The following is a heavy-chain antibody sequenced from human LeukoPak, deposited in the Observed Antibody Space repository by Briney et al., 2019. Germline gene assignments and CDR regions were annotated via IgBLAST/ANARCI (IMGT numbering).Heavy chain of an antibody. CDR2: ISSSSSYI. D-gene: IGHD6-19*01. CDR3: AREQSAYSSGWYRVY. J-gene: IGHJ4*02. V-gene: IGHV3-21*01. CDR1: GFTFSSYS. Sequence: GGSLRLSCAASGFTFSSYSMNWVRQAPGKGLEWVSSISSSSSYIYYADSVKGRFTISRDNAKNSLYLQMNSLRAEDTAVYYCAREQSAYSSGWYRVYWGQGTLVTVSS.